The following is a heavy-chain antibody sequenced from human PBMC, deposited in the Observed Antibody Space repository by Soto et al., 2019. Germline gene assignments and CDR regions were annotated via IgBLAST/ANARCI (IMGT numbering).Heavy chain of an antibody. Sequence: QVQLQESGPGLVKPSGTLSLTCAVSGVSISSHDWWTWVRQPPGKGLEWIGESHQSGSTNYNSSLGSRVTIEVDTSKNQFSLNLRSVTVADTAVYYCATRDNTRFFWGQGTLVTGST. V-gene: IGHV4-4*02. CDR2: SHQSGST. CDR3: ATRDNTRFF. D-gene: IGHD1-20*01. J-gene: IGHJ4*02. CDR1: GVSISSHDW.